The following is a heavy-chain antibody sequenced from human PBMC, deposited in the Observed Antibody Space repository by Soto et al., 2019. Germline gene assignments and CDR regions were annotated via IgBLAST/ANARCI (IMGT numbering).Heavy chain of an antibody. J-gene: IGHJ4*02. CDR1: GFTFSNFA. CDR3: TKTASSWTTFNERFAY. Sequence: GGSLRLSCAASGFTFSNFAMHWVRQAPGKGLEWVAVISYDGTNKYYADSVKGRFTISRDNSKNTLYLQMNSLRPEDTAVYYCTKTASSWTTFNERFAYWGQGTLVTVSS. V-gene: IGHV3-30-3*02. CDR2: ISYDGTNK. D-gene: IGHD6-13*01.